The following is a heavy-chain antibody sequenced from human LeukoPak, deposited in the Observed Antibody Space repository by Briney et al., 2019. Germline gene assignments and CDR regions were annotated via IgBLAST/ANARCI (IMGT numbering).Heavy chain of an antibody. CDR3: ARRRSGSYLDY. V-gene: IGHV5-51*01. D-gene: IGHD1-1*01. J-gene: IGHJ4*02. CDR1: GYSFRDNW. CDR2: IYSGDSDT. Sequence: GESLKISCKGSGYSFRDNWIGWVRQIPGKGLEWMGIIYSGDSDTRYSPSFQGQVTISADKSISTAYLQWYSLKASDTAIYYCARRRSGSYLDYWGQGTLVTVSS.